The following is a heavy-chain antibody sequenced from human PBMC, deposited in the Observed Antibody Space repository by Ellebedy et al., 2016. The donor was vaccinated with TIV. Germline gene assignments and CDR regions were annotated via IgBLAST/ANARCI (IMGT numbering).Heavy chain of an antibody. V-gene: IGHV4-39*07. CDR2: SHYSGST. CDR3: ARDGREWGPADYFDY. Sequence: MPSETLSLTCNVSGGSISALTYHWGWVRQSPGKGLEWIGNSHYSGSTYYNPSLRSRVTISIDTSKNQFSLRLTSVTAADTAVYYCARDGREWGPADYFDYWGQGILVTVSS. D-gene: IGHD3-3*01. J-gene: IGHJ4*02. CDR1: GGSISALTYH.